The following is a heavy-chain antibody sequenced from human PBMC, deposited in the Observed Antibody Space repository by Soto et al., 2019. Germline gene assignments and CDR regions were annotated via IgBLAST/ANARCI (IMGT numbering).Heavy chain of an antibody. Sequence: TFSIYAMHWVRQAPGKGLEYVSSISTNGGNTHYADSVKGRFTISRDNSKNTHYLQMSNLRAEDTAVYYCVKGEYYYDSAAYYPFDHWGQGTLVTVSS. D-gene: IGHD3-22*01. V-gene: IGHV3-64D*06. CDR3: VKGEYYYDSAAYYPFDH. CDR2: ISTNGGNT. J-gene: IGHJ4*02. CDR1: TFSIYA.